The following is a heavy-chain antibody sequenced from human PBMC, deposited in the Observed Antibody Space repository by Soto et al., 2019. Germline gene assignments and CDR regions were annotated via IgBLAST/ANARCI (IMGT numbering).Heavy chain of an antibody. Sequence: QLQLQESGPGLVKPSETLSLTCTVSGGSISSSSFHWGWIRQPPGKGLEWIGSIYYSGSTYYSPSLKSRVTRSVDTCKNQFSLRLSSVTAADTAVYYCARRERAAGTDWWFDPWGQGTLVTVSS. J-gene: IGHJ5*02. D-gene: IGHD6-13*01. CDR1: GGSISSSSFH. CDR3: ARRERAAGTDWWFDP. CDR2: IYYSGST. V-gene: IGHV4-39*01.